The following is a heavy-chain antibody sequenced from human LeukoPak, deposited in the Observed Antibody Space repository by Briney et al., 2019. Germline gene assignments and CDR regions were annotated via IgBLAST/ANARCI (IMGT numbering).Heavy chain of an antibody. V-gene: IGHV4-39*01. CDR2: LYYRGST. Sequence: SETLSLTCSVSGGSISSSLHYWGWIRQPPGEGLEWIGTLYYRGSTYRNSSLKSRVTLSVDTSRNQFSLKLDSVTAADTAVYYCARHGSYSDSSGFYYRRPFDYWGQGTLVTVSS. CDR1: GGSISSSLHY. CDR3: ARHGSYSDSSGFYYRRPFDY. D-gene: IGHD3-22*01. J-gene: IGHJ4*02.